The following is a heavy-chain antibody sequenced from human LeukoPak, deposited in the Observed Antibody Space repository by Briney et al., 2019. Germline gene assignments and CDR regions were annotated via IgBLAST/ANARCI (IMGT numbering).Heavy chain of an antibody. Sequence: PGGSLRLSCAASGFTFSDYYMSWIRQPPGKGLEWIGEINHSGSTNYNPSLKSRVTISVDTSKNQFSLKLSSVTAADTAVYYCARRPYYYYMDVWGKGTTVTVSS. CDR2: INHSGST. J-gene: IGHJ6*03. CDR3: ARRPYYYYMDV. CDR1: GFTFSDYY. V-gene: IGHV4-34*01.